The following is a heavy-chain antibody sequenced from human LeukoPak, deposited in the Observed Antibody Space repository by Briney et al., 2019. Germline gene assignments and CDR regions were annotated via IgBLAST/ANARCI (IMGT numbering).Heavy chain of an antibody. V-gene: IGHV3-21*01. D-gene: IGHD6-13*01. J-gene: IGHJ4*02. Sequence: GGSLRLSCAASVFTFSAYYMNWVRQAPGKGLEWVSPISSSSSYIYYADSVKGRFTISRDNAKNSLYLQMNSLRAEDTAVYYCARDREVAAAGTFDYWGQGTLVTVSS. CDR3: ARDREVAAAGTFDY. CDR1: VFTFSAYY. CDR2: ISSSSSYI.